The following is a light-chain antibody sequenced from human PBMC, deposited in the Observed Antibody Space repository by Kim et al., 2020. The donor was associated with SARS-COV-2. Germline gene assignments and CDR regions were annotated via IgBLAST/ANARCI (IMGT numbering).Light chain of an antibody. Sequence: PGQTASITCSGDKLGDKYACWYQQKPCQSPVLVIYQDSKRPSGIPERFSGSNSGNTATLTISGTQAMDEADYYCQAWDSSTADVVFGGGTQLTVL. CDR3: QAWDSSTADVV. V-gene: IGLV3-1*01. CDR2: QDS. J-gene: IGLJ2*01. CDR1: KLGDKY.